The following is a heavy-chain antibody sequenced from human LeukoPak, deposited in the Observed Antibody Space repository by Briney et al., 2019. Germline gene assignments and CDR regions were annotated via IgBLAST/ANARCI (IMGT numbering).Heavy chain of an antibody. D-gene: IGHD6-19*01. CDR3: ARGGIAVAGPRRNWFDP. J-gene: IGHJ5*02. CDR1: GGSFSGYY. V-gene: IGHV4-34*01. Sequence: SETLSLTCAVYGGSFSGYYWSWIRQPPGKGLEWIGEINHSGSTNYNPSLKSRVTISVDTSKNQFPLKLSSVTAADTAVYYCARGGIAVAGPRRNWFDPWGQGTLVTVSS. CDR2: INHSGST.